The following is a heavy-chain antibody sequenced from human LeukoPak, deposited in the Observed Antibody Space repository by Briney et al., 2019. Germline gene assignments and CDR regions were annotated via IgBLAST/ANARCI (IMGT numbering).Heavy chain of an antibody. CDR1: GFTFSRYG. Sequence: GGSLRLSCAASGFTFSRYGMHWVRQAPGKGLEWVAVISYYGSNKYYADSVKGRFTISRDNSKDTLYLQMNSLRAEDTAVYYCAKALYPVEMATIGPVPRPDYWGQGTLVTVSS. V-gene: IGHV3-30*18. J-gene: IGHJ4*02. D-gene: IGHD5-24*01. CDR3: AKALYPVEMATIGPVPRPDY. CDR2: ISYYGSNK.